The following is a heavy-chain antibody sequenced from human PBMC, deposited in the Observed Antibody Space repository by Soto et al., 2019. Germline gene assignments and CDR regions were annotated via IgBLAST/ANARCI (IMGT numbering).Heavy chain of an antibody. V-gene: IGHV1-3*01. CDR1: GYTFTSYA. CDR2: INAGNGNT. D-gene: IGHD3-3*01. J-gene: IGHJ4*02. Sequence: ASVKVSCKASGYTFTSYAMHWVRQAPGQRLEWMGWINAGNGNTKYSQKFQGRVTITRDTSASTAYMELSSLRSEDTAVYYCARALSITIFGVLSYWGQGTLVTVSS. CDR3: ARALSITIFGVLSY.